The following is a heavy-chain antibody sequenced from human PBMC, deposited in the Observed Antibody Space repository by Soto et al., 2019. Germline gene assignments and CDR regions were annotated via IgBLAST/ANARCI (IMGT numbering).Heavy chain of an antibody. CDR1: GFTFTRYS. J-gene: IGHJ4*02. V-gene: IGHV3-21*06. CDR2: ISSTTNYI. CDR3: ARESEDLTSNFDY. Sequence: PGGSLRLSCAASGFTFTRYSMNWVRQAPGRGLEWVSSISSTTNYIYYGDSMKGRFTISRDNAKNSLYLEMNSLRAEDTAVYYCARESEDLTSNFDYWGQGTLVTVSS.